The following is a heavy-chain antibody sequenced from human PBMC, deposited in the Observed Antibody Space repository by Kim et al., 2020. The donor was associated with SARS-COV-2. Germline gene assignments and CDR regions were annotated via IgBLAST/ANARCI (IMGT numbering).Heavy chain of an antibody. D-gene: IGHD3-10*01. V-gene: IGHV3-66*01. CDR2: IYTGGST. CDR1: GFAVSNNY. CDR3: ARGLGFWEFSPYWFDY. Sequence: GGSLRLSCAASGFAVSNNYMSWVRQAPGKGLAWVSVIYTGGSTYYADSVKGRFTISRDNSKNTVYLQINILRVEDTAVYYCARGLGFWEFSPYWFDYWG. J-gene: IGHJ4*01.